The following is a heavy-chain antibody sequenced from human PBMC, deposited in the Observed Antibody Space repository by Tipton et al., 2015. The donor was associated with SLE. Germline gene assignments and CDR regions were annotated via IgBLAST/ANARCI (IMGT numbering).Heavy chain of an antibody. CDR2: INTYTGNT. J-gene: IGHJ3*02. D-gene: IGHD5-24*01. V-gene: IGHV1-18*01. CDR3: ARGKDGGDPFDI. CDR1: GYTFTSYA. Sequence: QSGPEVKKPGASVKVSCKASGYTFTSYAISWVRQAPGQGLEWMGWINTYTGNTDYTQKFQGRVTMTTDTSTSTAYMELRSLRSEDTAVYYCARGKDGGDPFDIWGQGTMVTVSS.